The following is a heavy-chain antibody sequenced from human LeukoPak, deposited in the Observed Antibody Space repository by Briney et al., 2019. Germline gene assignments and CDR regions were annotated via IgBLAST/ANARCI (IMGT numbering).Heavy chain of an antibody. J-gene: IGHJ5*02. Sequence: SETLSLTCTVSGGSISSGDYYWSWIRQPPGKGLEWIGYIYYSGGTYYNPSLKSRVTISVDTSKNQFSLKLSSVTAADTAVYYCAGRDGGSCFGSWGQGTLVTVSS. CDR1: GGSISSGDYY. CDR3: AGRDGGSCFGS. CDR2: IYYSGGT. V-gene: IGHV4-30-4*08. D-gene: IGHD2-15*01.